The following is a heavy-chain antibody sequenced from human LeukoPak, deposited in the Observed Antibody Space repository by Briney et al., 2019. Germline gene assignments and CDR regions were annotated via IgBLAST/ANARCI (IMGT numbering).Heavy chain of an antibody. D-gene: IGHD3-10*01. CDR2: IYTSGST. CDR1: GGSISSYY. J-gene: IGHJ6*02. Sequence: SETLSLTCTVSGGSISSYYWSWIRQPPGKGLEWIGYIYTSGSTNYNPSLKSRVTISVDTSKNQFSLKLSSVTAADTAVYYCARGSPMVRGYYYYYYGMDVWGQGTTVTVSS. V-gene: IGHV4-4*09. CDR3: ARGSPMVRGYYYYYYGMDV.